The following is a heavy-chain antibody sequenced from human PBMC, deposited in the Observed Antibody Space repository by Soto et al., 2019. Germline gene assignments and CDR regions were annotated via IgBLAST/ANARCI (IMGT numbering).Heavy chain of an antibody. CDR3: ARDRAAWRGDYCYYGDAFDI. J-gene: IGHJ3*02. CDR2: INTDGGST. D-gene: IGHD2-21*02. CDR1: GFTVRDYA. V-gene: IGHV3-64*07. Sequence: EVHLVESGGGLVQPGGSLRLSCAASGFTVRDYALHWVRQAPGQGLEYVSSINTDGGSTYYADSVKGRFTISRDNSKNTAHLQMSSLRPEDTAIYFCARDRAAWRGDYCYYGDAFDIWGQGTMVTVSS.